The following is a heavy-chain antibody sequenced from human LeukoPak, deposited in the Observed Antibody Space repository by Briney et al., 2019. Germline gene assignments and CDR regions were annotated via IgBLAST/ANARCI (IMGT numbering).Heavy chain of an antibody. Sequence: SETLSLTCTVSGGSISSSSYYWGWIRQPPGKGLEWIGSIYYSGSTYYNPSLKSRVTISVDTSKNQFSLKLSSVTAADTAVYYCARDGVQLGPVDVWGKGTTVTVSS. V-gene: IGHV4-39*07. J-gene: IGHJ6*04. CDR1: GGSISSSSYY. D-gene: IGHD5-18*01. CDR2: IYYSGST. CDR3: ARDGVQLGPVDV.